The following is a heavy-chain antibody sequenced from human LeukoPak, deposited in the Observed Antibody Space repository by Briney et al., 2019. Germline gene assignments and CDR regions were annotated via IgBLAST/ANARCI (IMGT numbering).Heavy chain of an antibody. V-gene: IGHV4-34*01. CDR1: GGSFSGYY. CDR3: ARGLGGPSWGTYIPYYFDY. CDR2: INHSGSA. J-gene: IGHJ4*02. Sequence: SETLSLTCAVYGGSFSGYYWSWIRQPPGKGLEWIGEINHSGSANYNPSLKSRVTISVDTSKNQFSLKLSSVTAADTAVYYCARGLGGPSWGTYIPYYFDYWGQGTLVTVSS. D-gene: IGHD3-16*01.